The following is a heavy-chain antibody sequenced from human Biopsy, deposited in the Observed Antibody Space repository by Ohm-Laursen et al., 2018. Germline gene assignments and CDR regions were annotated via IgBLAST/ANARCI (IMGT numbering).Heavy chain of an antibody. CDR1: GFTFSASA. D-gene: IGHD3-10*01. CDR3: TLEGAGFDN. V-gene: IGHV3-73*01. Sequence: SLRLSRSASGFTFSASAVHWVRQASGKGLEWVGRIRSKAKSYATAYAASVTGRFTISRDDSKNTTYLQMNSLKTEDTAAYYCTLEGAGFDNWGQGTLVTVSS. CDR2: IRSKAKSYAT. J-gene: IGHJ4*02.